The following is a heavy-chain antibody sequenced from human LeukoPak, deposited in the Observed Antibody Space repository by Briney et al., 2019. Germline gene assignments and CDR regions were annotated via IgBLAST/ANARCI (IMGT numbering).Heavy chain of an antibody. Sequence: PGGSLRLSCAASGFIFSDYYLTWMRQAPGKGLEWVSYMSRSSSDTKYADSVKGRFTISRDNAKHVLYLQMNSLRAEDTAVYYCARDHSRYRGTYGGDAFDIWGQGTMVTVSS. CDR1: GFIFSDYY. CDR2: MSRSSSDT. V-gene: IGHV3-11*05. J-gene: IGHJ3*02. CDR3: ARDHSRYRGTYGGDAFDI. D-gene: IGHD1-26*01.